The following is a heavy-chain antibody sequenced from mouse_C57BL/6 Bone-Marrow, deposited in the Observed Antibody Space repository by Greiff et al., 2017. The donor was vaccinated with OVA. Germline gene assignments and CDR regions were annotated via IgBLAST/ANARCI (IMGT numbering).Heavy chain of an antibody. CDR2: INPNNGGT. J-gene: IGHJ1*03. CDR1: GYTFTDYY. V-gene: IGHV1-26*01. CDR3: ADYGRDWYFDV. Sequence: EVQLQQSGPELVKPGASVKISCKASGYTFTDYYMNWVKQSHGKSLEWIGDINPNNGGTSYNQKFKGKATLTVDKSSSTAYMELRSLTSEDSAVYYCADYGRDWYFDVWGTGTTVTVSS. D-gene: IGHD2-4*01.